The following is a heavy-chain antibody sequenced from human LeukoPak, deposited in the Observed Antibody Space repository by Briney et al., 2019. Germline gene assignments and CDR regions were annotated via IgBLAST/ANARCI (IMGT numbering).Heavy chain of an antibody. V-gene: IGHV3-15*01. CDR3: TTPPD. J-gene: IGHJ4*02. CDR1: GFSFSDAW. Sequence: GGSLRLSCTASGFSFSDAWMTWVRQAPGKGLEWVGRIKPRTSGGSTDYAAPVKGRFTISRDDSKNTVCLQMNSLETEDTAVYYCTTPPDWGQGTLVTVSS. CDR2: IKPRTSGGST.